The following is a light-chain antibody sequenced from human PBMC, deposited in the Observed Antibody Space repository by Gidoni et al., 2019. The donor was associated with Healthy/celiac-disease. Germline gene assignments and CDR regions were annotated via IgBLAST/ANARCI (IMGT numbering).Light chain of an antibody. J-gene: IGKJ1*01. CDR3: QQRSNWPPGTWT. Sequence: EIVFTQSPATLSLSPGERATLSCRPSLSVSSYLPWYQQKPGQAPRLLISDASNRATGIPARFSGSGSGTDFTLTSSSLEPEDFAVYYCQQRSNWPPGTWTFGQGTKVEIK. V-gene: IGKV3-11*01. CDR1: LSVSSY. CDR2: DAS.